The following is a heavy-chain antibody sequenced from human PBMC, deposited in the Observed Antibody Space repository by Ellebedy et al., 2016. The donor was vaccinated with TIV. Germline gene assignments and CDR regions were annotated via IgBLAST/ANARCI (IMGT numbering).Heavy chain of an antibody. V-gene: IGHV1-69*02. CDR3: ATMELVWKAFDI. Sequence: AASVKVSCKASGGTFSSYSISWVRQAPGQGLEWMGRIIPILGVGNYAQRFQGRVTITADKSTGTAYMELSSLRSEDTAVYYCATMELVWKAFDIWGQGTWVTVSS. J-gene: IGHJ3*02. D-gene: IGHD1-7*01. CDR1: GGTFSSYS. CDR2: IIPILGVG.